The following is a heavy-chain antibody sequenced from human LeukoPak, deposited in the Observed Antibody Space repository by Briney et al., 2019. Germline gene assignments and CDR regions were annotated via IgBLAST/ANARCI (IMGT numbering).Heavy chain of an antibody. Sequence: PGGSLRLSCAASGFTFSSYSMNWVRQAPGKGLEWVSSISSSSSYIYYADSVKGRFTISRDNAKNSLYLQMNSLRAEDMALYYCAKGSDSSGSYYFDYWGQGTLVTVSS. J-gene: IGHJ4*02. CDR1: GFTFSSYS. V-gene: IGHV3-21*04. CDR2: ISSSSSYI. CDR3: AKGSDSSGSYYFDY. D-gene: IGHD3-22*01.